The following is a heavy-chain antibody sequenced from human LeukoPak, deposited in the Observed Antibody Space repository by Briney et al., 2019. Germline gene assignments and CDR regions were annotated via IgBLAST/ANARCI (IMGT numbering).Heavy chain of an antibody. Sequence: PGGSLRLSCAASGFTFSSYWMSWVRQAPGKGLEWVANIKQDESERYYVDSVKGRFTISRDNAENSLYLQMNSLRVEDTGVYYCARDRSSWALWGQGTLVTVSS. CDR2: IKQDESER. CDR1: GFTFSSYW. CDR3: ARDRSSWAL. V-gene: IGHV3-7*01. J-gene: IGHJ4*02. D-gene: IGHD6-13*01.